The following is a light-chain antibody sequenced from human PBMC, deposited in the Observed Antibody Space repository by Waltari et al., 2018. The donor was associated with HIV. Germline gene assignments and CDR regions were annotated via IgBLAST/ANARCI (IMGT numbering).Light chain of an antibody. Sequence: DIQLTQSPSTLSASVGDRVTITCRASQNVNKWLAWYQQKPGKAPTLLIYKASSLKSGVPSRFSGSGSGREFTLTISSLQPDDCATYYCQHYDSYSCTFGQGTKVEIK. CDR2: KAS. CDR3: QHYDSYSCT. J-gene: IGKJ2*02. V-gene: IGKV1-5*03. CDR1: QNVNKW.